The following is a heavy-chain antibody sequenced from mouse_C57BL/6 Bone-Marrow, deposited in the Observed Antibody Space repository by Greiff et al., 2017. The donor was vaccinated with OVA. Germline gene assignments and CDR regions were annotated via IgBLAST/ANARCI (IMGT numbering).Heavy chain of an antibody. CDR2: IYPRSGNT. V-gene: IGHV1-81*01. CDR3: AIDGYWFAY. J-gene: IGHJ3*01. D-gene: IGHD2-3*01. Sequence: VQVVESGAELARPGASVKLSCKASGYTFTSYGISWVKQRTGQGLEWIGEIYPRSGNTYYNEKFKGKATLTADKSSSTAYMELRSLTSEDSAVYFCAIDGYWFAYWGQGTLVTVSA. CDR1: GYTFTSYG.